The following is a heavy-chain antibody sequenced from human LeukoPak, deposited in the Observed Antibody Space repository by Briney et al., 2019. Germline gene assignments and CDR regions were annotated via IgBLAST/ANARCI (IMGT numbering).Heavy chain of an antibody. CDR2: ISPGGGTT. V-gene: IGHV3-23*01. CDR1: GFAFGSEA. CDR3: AKNGPYSSSLYYFDY. Sequence: PGGSLRLSCAVSGFAFGSEAMSWVRQSPARGLEWVASISPGGGTTYYADYVKGRFTISRDNSNNSLFVQMNSLRAEDTAVYYCAKNGPYSSSLYYFDYWGQGTLVTVSS. D-gene: IGHD2-2*01. J-gene: IGHJ4*02.